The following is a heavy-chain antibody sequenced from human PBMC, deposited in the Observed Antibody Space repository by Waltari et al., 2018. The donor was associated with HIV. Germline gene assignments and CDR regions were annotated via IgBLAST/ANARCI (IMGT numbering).Heavy chain of an antibody. CDR2: IIPISGTT. J-gene: IGHJ5*02. CDR3: ARLGRSRFLEWIPFDP. V-gene: IGHV1-69*12. Sequence: QVQLVQSGAEVKKPGSSVKVSCKACGGTFSRDAISWVRQAPGQGLEWMGGIIPISGTTNYAQKFQGRVTITADESTSTANMELNSLKSEDTAVYYCARLGRSRFLEWIPFDPWGQGTLVTVSS. CDR1: GGTFSRDA. D-gene: IGHD3-3*01.